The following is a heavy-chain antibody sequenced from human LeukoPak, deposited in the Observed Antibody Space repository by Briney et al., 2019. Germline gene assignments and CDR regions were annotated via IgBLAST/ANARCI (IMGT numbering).Heavy chain of an antibody. Sequence: PSETLSLTCTVSGGSISSGSYYWSWIRQPAGKGLEWIGRIYTSGSTSYNPSLKSRVTISVDTSKNQFSLKLSSVTAADTAVYYCARTPRITGTTSSWFDPWGQGTLVTVSS. CDR1: GGSISSGSYY. J-gene: IGHJ5*02. CDR3: ARTPRITGTTSSWFDP. CDR2: IYTSGST. V-gene: IGHV4-61*02. D-gene: IGHD1-7*01.